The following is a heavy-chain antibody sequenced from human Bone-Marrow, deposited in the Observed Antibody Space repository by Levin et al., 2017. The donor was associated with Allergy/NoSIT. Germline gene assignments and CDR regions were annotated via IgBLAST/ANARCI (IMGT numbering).Heavy chain of an antibody. CDR1: GFAFTTYS. J-gene: IGHJ6*02. V-gene: IGHV5-51*01. D-gene: IGHD5-18*01. CDR3: ARLDGYTEPSVFIYGLDV. CDR2: ISPGNSKT. Sequence: GGSLRLSCKVFGFAFTTYSIGWVRQMPGKGLEWMGIISPGNSKTLYSPSFEGQVTISVDKSTSPAYLQWISLKTSDSATYFCARLDGYTEPSVFIYGLDVWGQGTTVIVSS.